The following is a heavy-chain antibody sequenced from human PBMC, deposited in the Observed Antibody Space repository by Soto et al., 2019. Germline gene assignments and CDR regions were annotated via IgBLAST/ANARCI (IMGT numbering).Heavy chain of an antibody. CDR2: IKQDGSEK. J-gene: IGHJ6*02. CDR3: ARDVESGGSYDRYYYYGMDV. D-gene: IGHD1-26*01. CDR1: GFTFSSYW. V-gene: IGHV3-7*05. Sequence: GGSLRLSCAASGFTFSSYWMSWVRQAPGKGLEWVANIKQDGSEKYYGDSVKGRFTISRDNAKKSLYLQMNSLRAEDTAVYYCARDVESGGSYDRYYYYGMDVWGQGTTVTVSS.